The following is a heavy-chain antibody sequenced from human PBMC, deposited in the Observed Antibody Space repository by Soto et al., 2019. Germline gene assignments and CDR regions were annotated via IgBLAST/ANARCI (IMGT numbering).Heavy chain of an antibody. CDR3: ARNPQSGNYSPYHHHGMDV. J-gene: IGHJ6*02. D-gene: IGHD3-22*01. CDR2: ISSSSSNI. V-gene: IGHV3-48*02. Sequence: EVQLVESGGGLVQPGGSLRLSCAASGFTFSSYSMNWVRQAPGKGLEWISYISSSSSNIFYADSVKGRFTISRDNAKASLELQKNSLRDKDTAEYYCARNPQSGNYSPYHHHGMDVWGQGTTVTVSS. CDR1: GFTFSSYS.